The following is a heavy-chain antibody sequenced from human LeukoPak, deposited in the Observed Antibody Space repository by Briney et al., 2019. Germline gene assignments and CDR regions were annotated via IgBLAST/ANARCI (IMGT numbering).Heavy chain of an antibody. D-gene: IGHD6-19*01. CDR2: IYYSGST. CDR3: ARSSSGWYAVFDY. Sequence: TSETLCLTCTVSGGSISSYYWSWIRQPPGKGLEWIGYIYYSGSTNYNPSLKSRVTISVDTSKNQFSLKLSSVTAADTAVYYCARSSSGWYAVFDYWGQGTLVTVSS. J-gene: IGHJ4*02. V-gene: IGHV4-59*01. CDR1: GGSISSYY.